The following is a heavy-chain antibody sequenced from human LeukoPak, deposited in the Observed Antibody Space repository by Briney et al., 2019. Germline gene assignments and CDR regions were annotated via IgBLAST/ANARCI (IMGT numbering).Heavy chain of an antibody. CDR3: ARDRGSGSFDY. CDR2: IKQDGSER. V-gene: IGHV3-7*03. D-gene: IGHD1-26*01. CDR1: GFTFSSYW. Sequence: GGSLRLSCAASGFTFSSYWMSWVRQAPGKGLEWVANIKQDGSERYYVDSVKGRFTISRDNAKNSLYLQMNSLRAEDTAVYYCARDRGSGSFDYWGQGTLVTVSS. J-gene: IGHJ4*02.